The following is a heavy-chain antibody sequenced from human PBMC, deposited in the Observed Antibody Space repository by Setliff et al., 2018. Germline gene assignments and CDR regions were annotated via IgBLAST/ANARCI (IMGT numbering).Heavy chain of an antibody. V-gene: IGHV3-11*04. J-gene: IGHJ4*02. CDR1: GFSFSDNY. CDR2: ISSSGISI. CDR3: VRDVAGGSHATYFDY. D-gene: IGHD1-26*01. Sequence: GGSLRLSCAASGFSFSDNYMSWIRQTPGKGLEWVAYISSSGISIDYADSVKGRFIISRDNAKNSLSLQMNSLRVEDTAVYYCVRDVAGGSHATYFDYWGQGTLVTVSS.